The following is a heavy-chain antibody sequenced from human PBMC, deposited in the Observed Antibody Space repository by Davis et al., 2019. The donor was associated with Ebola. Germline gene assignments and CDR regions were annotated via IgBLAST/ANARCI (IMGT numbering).Heavy chain of an antibody. CDR3: ARLGEKFVVLGWFDP. V-gene: IGHV7-4-1*02. CDR1: GYTFSSFP. CDR2: INTNTGNP. Sequence: ASVKVSCKASGYTFSSFPMNWVRQAPGQGLEWMGWINTNTGNPTYAQGFTGRFVFSLDTSVSTAYLQISSLKAEDTAVYYCARLGEKFVVLGWFDPWGQGTLVTVSS. J-gene: IGHJ5*02. D-gene: IGHD2-15*01.